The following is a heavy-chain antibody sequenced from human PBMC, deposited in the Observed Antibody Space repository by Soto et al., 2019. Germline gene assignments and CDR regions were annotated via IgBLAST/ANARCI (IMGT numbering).Heavy chain of an antibody. Sequence: GASVKVSCKASGYTFTSYGISWVRQAPGRGLEWMGWISAYNGNTNYAQKLQGRVTMTTDTSTSTAYMELRSLRSEDTAVYYCARSLDRWLHDYWGQGTLVTVSS. CDR3: ARSLDRWLHDY. CDR1: GYTFTSYG. V-gene: IGHV1-18*01. CDR2: ISAYNGNT. D-gene: IGHD3-22*01. J-gene: IGHJ4*02.